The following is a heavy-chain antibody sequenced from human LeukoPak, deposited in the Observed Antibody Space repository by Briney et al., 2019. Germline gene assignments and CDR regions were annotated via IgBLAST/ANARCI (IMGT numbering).Heavy chain of an antibody. J-gene: IGHJ6*03. CDR3: ARSSDPYSSSWYDIYDYYYMDV. CDR1: GGSISSYY. D-gene: IGHD6-13*01. V-gene: IGHV4-4*07. Sequence: SETLSLTCTVSGGSISSYYWTWIRQPAGKGLEWIGRTHTSGSTNYNPSLKSRVTMSVDTSKNQFSLKLTSVTAADTAVYYCARSSDPYSSSWYDIYDYYYMDVWGKGTTVTISS. CDR2: THTSGST.